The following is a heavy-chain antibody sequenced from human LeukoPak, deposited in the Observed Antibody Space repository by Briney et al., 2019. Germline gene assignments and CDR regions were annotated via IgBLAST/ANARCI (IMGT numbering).Heavy chain of an antibody. D-gene: IGHD2-15*01. CDR1: AYTFSSYS. CDR2: ISSGSSTI. Sequence: WGSLTLSCPASAYTFSSYSLNWIHHPPTKGLEWVSYISSGSSTIYYADSMKGRFTISRDNAKNSLFLQMNSLRDDDTAVYSCATAVFGGTYFDHWGQGTLVTVSS. J-gene: IGHJ4*02. V-gene: IGHV3-48*02. CDR3: ATAVFGGTYFDH.